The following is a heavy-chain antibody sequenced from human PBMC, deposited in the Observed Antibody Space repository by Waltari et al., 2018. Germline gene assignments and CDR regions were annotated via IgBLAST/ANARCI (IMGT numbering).Heavy chain of an antibody. D-gene: IGHD3-22*01. V-gene: IGHV3-30*04. J-gene: IGHJ6*02. Sequence: QVQVVESGGGVVQPGRSLRLSCTASEFTFSSYAMHWVRQAPGEGVEGVAVNSNNGRNIYYADSVKGRFTISRDNSKQTLYMQMNSLRPEDTAVYYCARDYCDRTNCHGMDVWGQGTTVTVSS. CDR3: ARDYCDRTNCHGMDV. CDR2: NSNNGRNI. CDR1: EFTFSSYA.